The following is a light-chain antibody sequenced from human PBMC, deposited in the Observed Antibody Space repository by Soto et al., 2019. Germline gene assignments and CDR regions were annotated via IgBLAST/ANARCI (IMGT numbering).Light chain of an antibody. CDR2: HVS. Sequence: QSVLTQPASVSGSPGQSITISCIGTSSDIGTYNYVAWYQQHPAKTPKLIIYHVSYRPSGVSNRFSGSNSGNTASLTISGLPAEDEADYYCSSYTTAGTYVFGTGTKVTVL. CDR3: SSYTTAGTYV. J-gene: IGLJ1*01. CDR1: SSDIGTYNY. V-gene: IGLV2-14*01.